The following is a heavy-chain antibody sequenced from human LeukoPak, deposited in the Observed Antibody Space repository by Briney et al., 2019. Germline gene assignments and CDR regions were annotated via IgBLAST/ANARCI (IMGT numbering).Heavy chain of an antibody. V-gene: IGHV3-9*01. CDR2: ISWNSGSI. Sequence: GGSLRLSCAASGFTFSTYWMSWVRQAPGKGLEWVSGISWNSGSIGYADSVKGRFTISRDNAKNSLYLQMNSLRAEDTALYYCAKDFSSSWPFYYFDYWGQGTLVTVSS. CDR1: GFTFSTYW. CDR3: AKDFSSSWPFYYFDY. D-gene: IGHD6-13*01. J-gene: IGHJ4*02.